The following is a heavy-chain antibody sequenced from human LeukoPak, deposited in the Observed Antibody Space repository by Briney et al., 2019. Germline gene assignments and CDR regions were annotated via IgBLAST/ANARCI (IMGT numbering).Heavy chain of an antibody. D-gene: IGHD6-19*01. Sequence: GGSLRLSCAASGFTFSSYGMHWVRQAPGKGLEWVAVIWYDGGNKYYADSVKGRFTISRDNSKNTLYLQMNSLRAEDTAVYYCARDSAIAVAGPDYFFGYWGQGTLVTVSS. V-gene: IGHV3-33*01. CDR1: GFTFSSYG. J-gene: IGHJ4*02. CDR3: ARDSAIAVAGPDYFFGY. CDR2: IWYDGGNK.